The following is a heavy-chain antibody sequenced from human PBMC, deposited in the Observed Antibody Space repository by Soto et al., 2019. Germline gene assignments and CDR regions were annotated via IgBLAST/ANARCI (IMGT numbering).Heavy chain of an antibody. CDR1: RFTFSAYA. Sequence: EVQLVESGGGLVQPGGSLRLSCVDSRFTFSAYAMSWVRQAPGKGLEWVADISASGGKPYHADSVKGRFTISRDNSKNTLYLQMNSLRAEDTALYYCAKFRSSSSFYYFYGLDVWGQGTTITVSS. J-gene: IGHJ6*02. CDR2: ISASGGKP. CDR3: AKFRSSSSFYYFYGLDV. D-gene: IGHD6-6*01. V-gene: IGHV3-23*04.